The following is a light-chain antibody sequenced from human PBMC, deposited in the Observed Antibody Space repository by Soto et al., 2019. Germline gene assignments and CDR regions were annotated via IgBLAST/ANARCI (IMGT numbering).Light chain of an antibody. V-gene: IGKV1-5*01. CDR3: QHYSLYSPWT. Sequence: DIQMTQSPSTLSASVGDRVTITCRASQSISTWLAWYQQKPGKAPKLLIYDASRLQSGVPSRFSGSGSGTDFTLTITSLLPDDCATYYCQHYSLYSPWTFGQGTKVDI. CDR1: QSISTW. J-gene: IGKJ1*01. CDR2: DAS.